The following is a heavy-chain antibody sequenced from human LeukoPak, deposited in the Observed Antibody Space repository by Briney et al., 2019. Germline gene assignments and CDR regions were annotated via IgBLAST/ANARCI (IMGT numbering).Heavy chain of an antibody. V-gene: IGHV1-2*02. CDR2: INPNSGGT. CDR3: ARDYVGIAVAGIDY. J-gene: IGHJ4*02. Sequence: ASVKVSCKASGYTFTGYYMHWVRQAPGQGLEWMGWINPNSGGTNYAQKFQGRVTMTRDTSISTAYMELSRLRSDDTAVYYCARDYVGIAVAGIDYWGQGTLVTVSS. D-gene: IGHD6-19*01. CDR1: GYTFTGYY.